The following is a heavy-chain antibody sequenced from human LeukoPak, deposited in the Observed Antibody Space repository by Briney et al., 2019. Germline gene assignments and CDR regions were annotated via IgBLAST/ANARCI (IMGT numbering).Heavy chain of an antibody. CDR1: GFTVSSNY. CDR3: AKEEGPTVVTPFDY. Sequence: GGSLRLSCAASGFTVSSNYMSWVRQAPGKGLEWVSAISGSGGSTYYADSVKGRFTISRDNSKNTLYLQMNSLRAEDTAVYYCAKEEGPTVVTPFDYWGQGTLVTVSS. V-gene: IGHV3-23*01. D-gene: IGHD4-23*01. CDR2: ISGSGGST. J-gene: IGHJ4*02.